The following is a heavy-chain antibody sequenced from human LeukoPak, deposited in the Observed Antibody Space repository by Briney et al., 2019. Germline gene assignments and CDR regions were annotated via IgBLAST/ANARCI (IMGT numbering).Heavy chain of an antibody. J-gene: IGHJ3*02. CDR2: IHSDGSST. CDR3: ASISYDCSSTSCYSVDAFDI. CDR1: GFTFSSYW. Sequence: GGSLRLACAASGFTFSSYWMHWVRQAPGKGLVWVSRIHSDGSSTSYADSVKGRFTISRDNAKNTLYLQMNSLRAEDTAVYYCASISYDCSSTSCYSVDAFDIWGQGTMVTVSS. V-gene: IGHV3-74*01. D-gene: IGHD2-2*01.